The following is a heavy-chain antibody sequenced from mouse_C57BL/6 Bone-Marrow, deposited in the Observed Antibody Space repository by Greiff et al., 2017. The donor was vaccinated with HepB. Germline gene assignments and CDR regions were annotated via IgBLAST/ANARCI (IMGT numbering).Heavy chain of an antibody. V-gene: IGHV1-69*01. CDR3: ARREGGVDYAMDY. Sequence: QVQLQHPGAELVMPGASVKLSCKASGYTFTSYWMHWVKQRPGQGLEWIGEIDPSDSYTNYNQKFKGKSTLTVDKSSSTAYMQLSSLTSEDSAVYYCARREGGVDYAMDYWGQGTSVTVSS. CDR2: IDPSDSYT. J-gene: IGHJ4*01. CDR1: GYTFTSYW. D-gene: IGHD1-1*02.